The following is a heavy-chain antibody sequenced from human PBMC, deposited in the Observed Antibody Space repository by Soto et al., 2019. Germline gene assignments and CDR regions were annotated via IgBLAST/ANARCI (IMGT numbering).Heavy chain of an antibody. CDR3: ARGAGEWLSYYYGMDV. Sequence: PGGSLRLSCAASGITFSSYWMHWVRQAPGKGLVWVSRINSDGSRTDYADSVMGRFTISRDKAKKTLGLQMNSLRTEDTAVYYCARGAGEWLSYYYGMDVWGQGITVTVYS. V-gene: IGHV3-74*01. J-gene: IGHJ6*02. CDR2: INSDGSRT. CDR1: GITFSSYW. D-gene: IGHD3-3*01.